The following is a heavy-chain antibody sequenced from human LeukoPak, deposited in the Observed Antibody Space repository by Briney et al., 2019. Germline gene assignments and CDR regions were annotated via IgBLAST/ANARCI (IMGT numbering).Heavy chain of an antibody. CDR2: INHSGST. CDR3: ARFSPPLSDGSGSYYTNYYFDY. Sequence: SETLSLTCAVYGGSFSGYYWSWIRQPPGKGLEWIGEINHSGSTNYNPSLKSRVTISVDTSKNQFSLKLRSVTAADTAVYYCARFSPPLSDGSGSYYTNYYFDYWGQGTLVTVSS. V-gene: IGHV4-34*01. D-gene: IGHD3-10*01. CDR1: GGSFSGYY. J-gene: IGHJ4*02.